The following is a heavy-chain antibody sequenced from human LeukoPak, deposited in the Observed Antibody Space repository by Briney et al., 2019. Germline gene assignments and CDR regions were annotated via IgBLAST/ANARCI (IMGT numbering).Heavy chain of an antibody. CDR1: GGSISSGDYY. Sequence: SQTLSLTCTVSGGSISSGDYYWSWIRQPPGKGLEWIGYIYHSGSTNYNPSLQSRVTISVDTSKNQFSLNLNSVTAAGTAVYYCARGGAARLHFQNWGQGTLVTVSS. J-gene: IGHJ1*01. V-gene: IGHV4-30-4*01. D-gene: IGHD6-6*01. CDR2: IYHSGST. CDR3: ARGGAARLHFQN.